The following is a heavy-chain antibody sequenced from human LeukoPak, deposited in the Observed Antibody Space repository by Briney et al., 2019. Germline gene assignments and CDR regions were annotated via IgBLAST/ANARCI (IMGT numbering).Heavy chain of an antibody. D-gene: IGHD6-19*01. CDR3: ARESVAGGFEY. Sequence: ASVKVSCKASGYTFTSYDINWVRQATGQGLEWMGGIIPMQGTPNYAQKFQDRVTISADKSTTTVYMALSSLRYEDTAMYYCARESVAGGFEYWGQGTLVTVSS. V-gene: IGHV1-69*10. CDR1: GYTFTSYD. J-gene: IGHJ4*02. CDR2: IIPMQGTP.